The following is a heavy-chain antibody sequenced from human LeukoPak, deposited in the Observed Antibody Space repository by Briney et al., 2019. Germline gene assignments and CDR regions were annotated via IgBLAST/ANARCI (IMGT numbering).Heavy chain of an antibody. D-gene: IGHD3-3*01. CDR3: ARAVRFFAFSGSAAV. Sequence: GGSLRLSCPASGFTLRDYYMSWIRQAPAKGLEWVSYINSSGSTIYYPDSVKGRFTIPSDNAKNSLYLQMNSLRAEDTAVSYCARAVRFFAFSGSAAVWGQGTLVPVSS. J-gene: IGHJ1*01. CDR1: GFTLRDYY. CDR2: INSSGSTI. V-gene: IGHV3-11*04.